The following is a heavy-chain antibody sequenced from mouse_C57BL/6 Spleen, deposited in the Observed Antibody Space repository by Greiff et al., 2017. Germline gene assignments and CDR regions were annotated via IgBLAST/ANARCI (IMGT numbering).Heavy chain of an antibody. D-gene: IGHD2-4*01. Sequence: VQLQESGPGLVQPSQSLSITCTVSGFSLTSYGVHWVRQSPGKGLEWLGVIWRGGSTDYNAAFMSRLCITKDNSKGQVFFKMNSLQADDTAIYYCAKKTGYDYDEDYYAMDCWGQGTSVTVSS. V-gene: IGHV2-5*01. CDR1: GFSLTSYG. CDR3: AKKTGYDYDEDYYAMDC. J-gene: IGHJ4*01. CDR2: IWRGGST.